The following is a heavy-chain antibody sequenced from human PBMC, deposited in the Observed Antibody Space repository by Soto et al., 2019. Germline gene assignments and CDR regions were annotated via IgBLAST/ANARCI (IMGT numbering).Heavy chain of an antibody. Sequence: SVKVSCKASGGTFSSYAISWVRQAPGQGLEWMGGIIPIFGTANYAQKFQGRVTITADECTSTAYMELSSLRSEDTAVYYCARAHKWLVLRDHFEYWDQGTMVTVSS. J-gene: IGHJ4*02. CDR1: GGTFSSYA. CDR3: ARAHKWLVLRDHFEY. V-gene: IGHV1-69*13. CDR2: IIPIFGTA. D-gene: IGHD6-19*01.